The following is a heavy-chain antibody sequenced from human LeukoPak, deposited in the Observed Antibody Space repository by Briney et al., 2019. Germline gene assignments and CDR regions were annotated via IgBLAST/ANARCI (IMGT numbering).Heavy chain of an antibody. Sequence: GRSLRLSCAASGFTFSSYGMHWVRQAPGKGLEWVAVISYDGSNKYYADSVKGRFTISRDNSKNTLYLQMNSLRPEDTAVYYCAKDQYSSGWYYFDYWGQGTLVTVSS. D-gene: IGHD6-19*01. CDR2: ISYDGSNK. CDR1: GFTFSSYG. CDR3: AKDQYSSGWYYFDY. V-gene: IGHV3-30*18. J-gene: IGHJ4*02.